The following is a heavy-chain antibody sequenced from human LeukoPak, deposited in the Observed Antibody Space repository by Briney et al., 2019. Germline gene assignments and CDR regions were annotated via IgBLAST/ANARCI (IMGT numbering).Heavy chain of an antibody. D-gene: IGHD3-10*01. J-gene: IGHJ3*01. Sequence: PGGSLRLSCAASGFTFKTYAMSWARQAPGEGLEWVASISAGGLNTYYADAVEGRFSISRDNSKDTVFLQMNSLRAEDTALYYCAKYSSSFIRGAFDFWGRGTMVTVSS. CDR3: AKYSSSFIRGAFDF. CDR2: ISAGGLNT. V-gene: IGHV3-23*01. CDR1: GFTFKTYA.